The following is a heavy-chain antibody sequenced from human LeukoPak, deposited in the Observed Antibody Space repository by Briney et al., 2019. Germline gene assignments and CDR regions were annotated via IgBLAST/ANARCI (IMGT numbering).Heavy chain of an antibody. Sequence: GGSLRLSCAASGFTFSSYSMNWVRQAPGKGLEWVSYISSSSSSTIYYADSVKGRFTISRDNAKNSLYLQMNSLRAEDTAVYYCARIRAFAGTGDYWGQGTLVTVSS. CDR3: ARIRAFAGTGDY. J-gene: IGHJ4*02. CDR2: ISSSSSSTI. V-gene: IGHV3-48*01. CDR1: GFTFSSYS. D-gene: IGHD6-13*01.